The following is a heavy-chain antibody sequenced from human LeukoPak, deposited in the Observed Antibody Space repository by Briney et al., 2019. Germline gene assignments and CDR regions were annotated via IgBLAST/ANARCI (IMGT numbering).Heavy chain of an antibody. Sequence: ASVKVSCKASGYTFTSYYMHWVRQAPGQGLEWMGIINPSGGSTSYAQKFQGRVAMTRDMSTSTVYMELSSLRSEDTAVYYCATREVAVAGTGFDYWGQGTLVTVSS. CDR3: ATREVAVAGTGFDY. CDR2: INPSGGST. J-gene: IGHJ4*02. V-gene: IGHV1-46*01. D-gene: IGHD6-19*01. CDR1: GYTFTSYY.